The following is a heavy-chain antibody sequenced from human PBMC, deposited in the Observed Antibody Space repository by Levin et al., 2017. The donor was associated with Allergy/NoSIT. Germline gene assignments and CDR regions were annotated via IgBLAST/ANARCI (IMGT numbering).Heavy chain of an antibody. J-gene: IGHJ4*02. V-gene: IGHV4-34*01. D-gene: IGHD3-10*01. CDR2: INHSGST. Sequence: PGGSLRLSCAVYGGSFSGYYWSWIRQPPGKGLEWIGEINHSGSTNYNPSLKSRVTISVDTSKNQFSLKLSSVTAADTAVYYCARGGVTMVRGALLTSFDYWGQGTLVTVSS. CDR1: GGSFSGYY. CDR3: ARGGVTMVRGALLTSFDY.